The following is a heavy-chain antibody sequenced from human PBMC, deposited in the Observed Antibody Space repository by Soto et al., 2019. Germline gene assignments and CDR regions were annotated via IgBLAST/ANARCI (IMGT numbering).Heavy chain of an antibody. V-gene: IGHV3-21*01. Sequence: EVQLVESGGGLVKPGGSLRLSCAASEFTFSSYALNWVRQAPGKGLEWVSSISGGGTYIYYADSVKGRFTISRDNAKNSLYLQMNSLRADETAVYYCASGKSGSYDFWGQGTLVTVSS. J-gene: IGHJ4*02. CDR1: EFTFSSYA. D-gene: IGHD1-26*01. CDR3: ASGKSGSYDF. CDR2: ISGGGTYI.